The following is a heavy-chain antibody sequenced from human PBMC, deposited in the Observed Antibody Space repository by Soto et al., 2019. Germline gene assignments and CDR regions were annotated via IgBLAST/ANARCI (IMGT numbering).Heavy chain of an antibody. D-gene: IGHD3-9*01. V-gene: IGHV1-18*01. CDR3: ARDEGGYDILTGYYKAHHFDY. CDR1: GYTYTHFY. CDR2: ISPHNFNT. Sequence: ASVKVSCKASGYTYTHFYITSVRQAPGQGLEWMGAISPHNFNTNYAQKFRGRVTLNTEKSTNTAYMDLRSLTSDDTAVYYCARDEGGYDILTGYYKAHHFDYWGQGVPVTVSS. J-gene: IGHJ4*02.